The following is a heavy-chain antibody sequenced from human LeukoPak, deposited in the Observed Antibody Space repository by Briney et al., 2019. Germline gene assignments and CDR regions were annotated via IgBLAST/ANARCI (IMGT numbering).Heavy chain of an antibody. CDR2: ISNDGSRK. J-gene: IGHJ4*02. CDR1: GFSFSTYG. CDR3: ARDRAWNYFDH. Sequence: GGSLRLSCAASGFSFSTYGMHWVRQAPGKGLEWVAIISNDGSRKYYAHSVEGRFTISRDNSKNTLYLQMDSLRAEDTAVYYCARDRAWNYFDHWGQGTLVTVSS. V-gene: IGHV3-30*03. D-gene: IGHD3-3*01.